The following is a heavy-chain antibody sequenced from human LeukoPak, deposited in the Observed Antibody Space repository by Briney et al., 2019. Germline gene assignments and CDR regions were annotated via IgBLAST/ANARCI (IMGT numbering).Heavy chain of an antibody. CDR1: GFTFSSYE. CDR3: ARGAAGGMYNWFDP. J-gene: IGHJ5*02. CDR2: MSSRGSII. D-gene: IGHD6-13*01. V-gene: IGHV3-48*03. Sequence: GGSLRLSCAASGFTFSSYEMNWVRQAPGKGLEWVSYMSSRGSIIFYADSVKGRFTISRDNAKNSLYLQMDSLRVEDTAVYYCARGAAGGMYNWFDPWGQGTLVTVSS.